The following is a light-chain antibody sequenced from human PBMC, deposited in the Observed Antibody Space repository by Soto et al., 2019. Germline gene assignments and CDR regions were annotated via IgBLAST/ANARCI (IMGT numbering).Light chain of an antibody. CDR2: GGS. J-gene: IGKJ2*01. V-gene: IGKV3-20*01. CDR3: QQYGMSPVYT. CDR1: QSVSSNY. Sequence: VVLTQSPGTLSLSPGERATLSCRASQSVSSNYLAWYQQKPGQAPRLLIYGGSSTATGIPDRFSGGGSGTDFTLTISRLEPEDVAVYFCHCQQYGMSPVYTFGQGTELEIK.